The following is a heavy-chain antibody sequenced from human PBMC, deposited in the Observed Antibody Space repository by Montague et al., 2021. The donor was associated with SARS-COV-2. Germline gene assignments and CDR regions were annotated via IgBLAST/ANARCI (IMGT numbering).Heavy chain of an antibody. Sequence: TLSLTCSVSGDSIGSGGYYWGWIRRAAGGGLEWMGRICTSGRTGYNTSLINPLIITLDTSKNQFSLKLSSLTTADTGVYYCARAPDDYGTFGYWGQGIPVIVSS. J-gene: IGHJ4*02. CDR2: ICTSGRT. D-gene: IGHD4-17*01. CDR3: ARAPDDYGTFGY. V-gene: IGHV4-61*02. CDR1: GDSIGSGGYY.